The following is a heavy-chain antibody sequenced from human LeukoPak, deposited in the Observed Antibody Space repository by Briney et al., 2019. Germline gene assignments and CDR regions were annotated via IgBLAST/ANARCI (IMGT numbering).Heavy chain of an antibody. D-gene: IGHD7-27*01. Sequence: ASVKVSCKASGYTSTNYGISWVRQAPGQGLEWMGWISAYNGDTNYAQKLQGRVTMTTDTSTSTAYMELRSLRSDDTAVYYCARGTPITGDPYWGQGTLVTVSS. J-gene: IGHJ4*02. V-gene: IGHV1-18*01. CDR1: GYTSTNYG. CDR2: ISAYNGDT. CDR3: ARGTPITGDPY.